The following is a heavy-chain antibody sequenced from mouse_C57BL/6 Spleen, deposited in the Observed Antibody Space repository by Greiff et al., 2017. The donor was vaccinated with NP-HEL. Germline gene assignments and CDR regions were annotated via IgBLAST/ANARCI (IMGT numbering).Heavy chain of an antibody. Sequence: VQLQQSGAELVKPGASVKISCKASGYAFSSYWMNWVKQRPGKGLEWIGQIYPGDGDTNYNGKFKGKATLTADKSSSTAYMQLSSLTSEDSAVYFCARSGYYGHYFDSWGQGTTLTVSS. J-gene: IGHJ2*01. D-gene: IGHD1-1*01. V-gene: IGHV1-80*01. CDR3: ARSGYYGHYFDS. CDR2: IYPGDGDT. CDR1: GYAFSSYW.